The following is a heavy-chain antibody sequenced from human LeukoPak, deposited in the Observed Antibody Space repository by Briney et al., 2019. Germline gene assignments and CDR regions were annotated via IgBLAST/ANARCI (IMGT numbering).Heavy chain of an antibody. CDR3: ARVGAAAGNGEYYFDY. D-gene: IGHD6-13*01. J-gene: IGHJ4*02. Sequence: GGSLRLSCTASGFTFSTYSMNWVRQAPGKGLEGVSYITSSSSTMFYADSVRGRFTISRDNSKNTLYLQMNSLRAEDTAVYYCARVGAAAGNGEYYFDYWGQGTLVTVSS. CDR1: GFTFSTYS. CDR2: ITSSSSTM. V-gene: IGHV3-48*01.